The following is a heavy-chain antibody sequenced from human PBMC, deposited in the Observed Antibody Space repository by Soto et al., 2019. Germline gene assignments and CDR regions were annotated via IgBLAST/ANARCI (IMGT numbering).Heavy chain of an antibody. CDR2: INPSSGET. Sequence: GASVNVSCKASRYTFIDYFIQWVRQAPGQGLEWMGWINPSSGETTYAQKFQGRVTITRDTSISTAYMDLITLRSDDTAIYYCVRGVKCRGREYWGKGTPVSVSS. CDR1: RYTFIDYF. J-gene: IGHJ4*02. CDR3: VRGVKCRGREY. V-gene: IGHV1-2*02.